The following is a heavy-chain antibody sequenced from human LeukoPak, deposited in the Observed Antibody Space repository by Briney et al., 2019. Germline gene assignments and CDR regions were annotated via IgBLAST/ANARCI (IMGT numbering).Heavy chain of an antibody. CDR1: GGSISSYY. Sequence: ASETLPLTCTVSGGSISSYYWSWIRQPAGKGLEWIGRIYTSGSTNYNPSLKSRVTMSVDTSKNQFSLKLSSVTAADTAVYYCARDKSRSGYYSIFDYWGQGTLVTVSS. CDR2: IYTSGST. J-gene: IGHJ4*02. CDR3: ARDKSRSGYYSIFDY. D-gene: IGHD3-3*01. V-gene: IGHV4-4*07.